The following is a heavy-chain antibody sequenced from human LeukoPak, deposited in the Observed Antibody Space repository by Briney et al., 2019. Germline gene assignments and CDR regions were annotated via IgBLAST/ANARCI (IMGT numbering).Heavy chain of an antibody. D-gene: IGHD6-19*01. CDR2: LSFSGLTT. CDR3: ARPTSGWYAGGFDY. Sequence: GGSLRLSCAASGFTFINYAMNWVRQAPGKGLEWVSALSFSGLTTYYADSVRGRFTISRDNSKSTLYLQMNSLRAEDTALYYCARPTSGWYAGGFDYWGQGILVTVTS. J-gene: IGHJ4*02. CDR1: GFTFINYA. V-gene: IGHV3-23*01.